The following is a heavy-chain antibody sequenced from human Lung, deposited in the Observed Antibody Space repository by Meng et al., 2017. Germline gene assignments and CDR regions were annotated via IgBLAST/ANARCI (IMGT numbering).Heavy chain of an antibody. J-gene: IGHJ5*02. CDR3: ARGSITMVRGVSVFDP. D-gene: IGHD3-10*01. Sequence: VQLQESGPGLVKPSGTLSLTCAVSGGSISSSNWWSWARQRQGKGLEWIGVIYNSGSTNYNPSLKSRVTISVDKSKNQFSLKLSSVTAADTAVYYCARGSITMVRGVSVFDPWGQGTLVTVSS. CDR1: GGSISSSNW. CDR2: IYNSGST. V-gene: IGHV4-4*02.